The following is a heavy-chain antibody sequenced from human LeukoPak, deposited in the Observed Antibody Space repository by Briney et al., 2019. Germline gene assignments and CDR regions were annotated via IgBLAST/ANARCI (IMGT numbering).Heavy chain of an antibody. CDR3: ARRGYSYDYFDY. V-gene: IGHV4-39*01. J-gene: IGHJ4*02. D-gene: IGHD5-18*01. CDR2: IYYSGST. CDR1: GGSISSGNYY. Sequence: SETLSLTCTVSGGSISSGNYYWGWIRQPPGKGLEWIGNIYYSGSTYYNPSLKSRVTISVDTSKNQFSLKLSSVTAADTAVYCCARRGYSYDYFDYWGQGTLVTVSS.